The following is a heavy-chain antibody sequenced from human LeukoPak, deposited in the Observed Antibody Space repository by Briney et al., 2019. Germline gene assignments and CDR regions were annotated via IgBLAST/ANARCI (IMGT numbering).Heavy chain of an antibody. V-gene: IGHV4-59*08. J-gene: IGHJ5*02. Sequence: PSETLSLTCTVSGGSISNYYWNWIRQRPGKGLEWVGHISYSGGTKYNPSLQSRVTISIDTSKNQFSLNLSSVTAADTAVYYCARQVIMSAAGVPDTWLDPWGQGILVTVSS. D-gene: IGHD2-8*01. CDR3: ARQVIMSAAGVPDTWLDP. CDR1: GGSISNYY. CDR2: ISYSGGT.